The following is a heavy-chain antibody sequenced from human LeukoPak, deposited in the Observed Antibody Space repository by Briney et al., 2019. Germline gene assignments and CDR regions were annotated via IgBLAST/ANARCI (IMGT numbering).Heavy chain of an antibody. J-gene: IGHJ4*02. CDR1: GDSVSSNSAA. D-gene: IGHD2-2*01. Sequence: SQTLSLTCAISGDSVSSNSAAWIWIRPSPSRGLQWLGRTYCRSKWYNDYAVAVKSRITINSDTSKNQFSLQLNSVTPEDTAVDYCAREYRSDVPPSSYFDYWGQGTLVTVSS. V-gene: IGHV6-1*01. CDR3: AREYRSDVPPSSYFDY. CDR2: TYCRSKWYN.